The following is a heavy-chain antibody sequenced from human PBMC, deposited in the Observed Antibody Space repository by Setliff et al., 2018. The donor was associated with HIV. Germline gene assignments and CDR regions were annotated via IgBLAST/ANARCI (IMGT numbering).Heavy chain of an antibody. CDR1: GSTFSTYD. CDR2: MNPNSGNT. V-gene: IGHV1-8*01. Sequence: GASVKVSCKPSGSTFSTYDINWVRQATGQGLEWMGWMNPNSGNTGYAQKLQGRVTMTRNTSISTAYMELSSLRSDDTAVYYCASSWSRIRYYGMDVWGQGTTVTVSS. CDR3: ASSWSRIRYYGMDV. J-gene: IGHJ6*02. D-gene: IGHD6-13*01.